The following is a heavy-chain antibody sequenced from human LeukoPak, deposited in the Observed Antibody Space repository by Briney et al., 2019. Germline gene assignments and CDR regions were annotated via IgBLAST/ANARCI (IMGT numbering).Heavy chain of an antibody. V-gene: IGHV4-59*08. CDR2: IYYSGST. CDR3: ARHMGLGYSYGYPYFDY. CDR1: GGSISSYY. D-gene: IGHD5-18*01. J-gene: IGHJ4*02. Sequence: PSETLSLTCTVSGGSISSYYWSWIRQPPGKGLEWIGYIYYSGSTNYNPPLKSRVTISVDTSKNQFSLKLSSVTAADTAVYYCARHMGLGYSYGYPYFDYWGQGTLVTVSS.